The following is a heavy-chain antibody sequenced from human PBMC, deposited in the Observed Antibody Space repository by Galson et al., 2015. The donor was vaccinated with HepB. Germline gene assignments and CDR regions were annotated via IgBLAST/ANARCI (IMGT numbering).Heavy chain of an antibody. J-gene: IGHJ3*02. CDR3: AKDHQWELHPHDAFDI. Sequence: SLRLSCAASGFTFSSYGMHWVRQAPGKGLEWVAVISYDGSNKYYADSVKGRFTISRDNSKNTLYLQMNSLRAEDTAVYYCAKDHQWELHPHDAFDIWGQGTMVTVSS. V-gene: IGHV3-30*18. CDR2: ISYDGSNK. CDR1: GFTFSSYG. D-gene: IGHD1-26*01.